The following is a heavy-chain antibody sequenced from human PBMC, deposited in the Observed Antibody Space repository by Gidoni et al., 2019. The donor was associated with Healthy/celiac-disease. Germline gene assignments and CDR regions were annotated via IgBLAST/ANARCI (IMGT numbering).Heavy chain of an antibody. D-gene: IGHD3-22*01. CDR1: GGSIRSGDYY. CDR2: IYYSGST. V-gene: IGHV4-30-4*01. CDR3: ARGGVEYDSSGYIGTWLDP. J-gene: IGHJ5*02. Sequence: QVQLQESGPGLVKPSQTLSLTCTVSGGSIRSGDYYWSWIRQPPGKGLEWIGYIYYSGSTYYNPSLKSRVTISVDTSKNQFALKLSSVTAADTAVYYCARGGVEYDSSGYIGTWLDPWGQGTLVTVSS.